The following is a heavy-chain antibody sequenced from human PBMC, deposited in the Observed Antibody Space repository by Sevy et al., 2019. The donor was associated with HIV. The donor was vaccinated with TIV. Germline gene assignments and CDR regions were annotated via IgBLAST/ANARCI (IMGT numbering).Heavy chain of an antibody. CDR3: ERGGKDGVRYFDWLTMNKYYYYYMDV. D-gene: IGHD3-9*01. Sequence: ASVKVSCKVSGYTLTELSMHWVRQAPGKGLEWMGGFDPEDGETIYAQKFQGRVTMTDDTSTDTAYMEMSSVRSEDTAVYYWERGGKDGVRYFDWLTMNKYYYYYMDVWGKGTTVTVSS. J-gene: IGHJ6*03. V-gene: IGHV1-24*01. CDR1: GYTLTELS. CDR2: FDPEDGET.